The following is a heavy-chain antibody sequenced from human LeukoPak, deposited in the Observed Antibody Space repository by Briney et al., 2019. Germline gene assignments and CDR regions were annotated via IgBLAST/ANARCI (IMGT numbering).Heavy chain of an antibody. V-gene: IGHV3-15*01. Sequence: GGSLRLSCAASGFTFSNAWMSWVRQAPGKGLEWVGRIKSKTDGGTTDYAAPVKGRFTISRDDSKSTLYLQMNSLKTEDTAVYYCTTDRVSSGWFYSGYYYYGMDVWGQGTTVTVSS. CDR2: IKSKTDGGTT. J-gene: IGHJ6*02. CDR3: TTDRVSSGWFYSGYYYYGMDV. D-gene: IGHD6-19*01. CDR1: GFTFSNAW.